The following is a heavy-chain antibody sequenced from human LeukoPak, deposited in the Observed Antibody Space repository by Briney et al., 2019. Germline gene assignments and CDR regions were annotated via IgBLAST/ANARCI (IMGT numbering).Heavy chain of an antibody. Sequence: PGGSLRLSCAASGFTFSSYAMHWVRQAPGKGLEWVAVISYDGGNKYYADSVKGRFTISRDNSKNTLYLQMNSLRAEDTAVYYCARAPNPIQLWLRNFDYWGQGTLVTVSS. CDR3: ARAPNPIQLWLRNFDY. CDR1: GFTFSSYA. V-gene: IGHV3-30-3*01. J-gene: IGHJ4*02. D-gene: IGHD5-18*01. CDR2: ISYDGGNK.